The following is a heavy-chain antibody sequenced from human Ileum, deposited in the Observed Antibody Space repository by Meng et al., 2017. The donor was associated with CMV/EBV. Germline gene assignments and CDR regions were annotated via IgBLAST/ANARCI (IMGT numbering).Heavy chain of an antibody. CDR2: IIPILGIA. V-gene: IGHV1-69*02. CDR1: GGTFSSYT. CDR3: ARDRENRFDP. D-gene: IGHD5-24*01. J-gene: IGHJ5*02. Sequence: SAIVSCKASGGTFSSYTISWVRQAPGQGLEWMGRIIPILGIANYAQKFQGRVTITADKSTSTAYMELSRLKSEDTTVYYCARDRENRFDPWGQGTLVTVSS.